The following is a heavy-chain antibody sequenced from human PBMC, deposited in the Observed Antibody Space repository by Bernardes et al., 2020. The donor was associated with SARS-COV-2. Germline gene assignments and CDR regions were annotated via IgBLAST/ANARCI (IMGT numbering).Heavy chain of an antibody. D-gene: IGHD3-16*01. J-gene: IGHJ6*02. CDR2: IYSGGST. Sequence: GGSLRLSCAASGFTVSSNYMSWVRQAPGKGLEWVSVIYSGGSTYYADSVKGRFTISRDNSKNTLYLQMNSLRAEDTAVYYCARGEGRTDRGGLGYYGMDVWGQGTTVTVSS. CDR3: ARGEGRTDRGGLGYYGMDV. V-gene: IGHV3-66*02. CDR1: GFTVSSNY.